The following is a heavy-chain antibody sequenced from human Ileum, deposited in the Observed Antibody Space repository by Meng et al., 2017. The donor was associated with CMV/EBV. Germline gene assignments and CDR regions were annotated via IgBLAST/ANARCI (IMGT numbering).Heavy chain of an antibody. V-gene: IGHV3-15*01. CDR1: EFTFSNAW. CDR3: TTPTVTYYYYGMDV. D-gene: IGHD1-1*01. CDR2: IKSKTDGGTT. Sequence: GESLKTSCAASEFTFSNAWMSWVRQAPGKGLEWVGRIKSKTDGGTTDYAAPVKGRSTISRDDSNNTRYLQMNSLKTEDTAVYYCTTPTVTYYYYGMDVWGQGTTVTVSS. J-gene: IGHJ6*02.